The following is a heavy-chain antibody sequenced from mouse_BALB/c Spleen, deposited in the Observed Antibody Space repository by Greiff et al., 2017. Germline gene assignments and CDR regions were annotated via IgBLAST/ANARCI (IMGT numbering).Heavy chain of an antibody. J-gene: IGHJ4*01. CDR3: ARDRWGKEAMDY. Sequence: EVHLVESGGGLVKPGGSLKLSCAASGFTFSDYYMYWVRQTPEKRLEWVATISDGGSYTYYPDSVKGRFTISRDNAKNNLYLQMSSLKSEDTAMYYCARDRWGKEAMDYWGQGTSVTVSS. V-gene: IGHV5-4*02. D-gene: IGHD2-1*01. CDR2: ISDGGSYT. CDR1: GFTFSDYY.